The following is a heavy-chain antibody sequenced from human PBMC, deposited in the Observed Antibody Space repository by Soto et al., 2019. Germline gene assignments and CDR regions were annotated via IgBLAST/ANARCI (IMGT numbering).Heavy chain of an antibody. V-gene: IGHV3-NL1*01. CDR1: GFIFSSYG. CDR3: ARRDYYGNAFDI. Sequence: QVQLVESGGGVVQPGRSLRLSCVVSGFIFSSYGIHWVRQAPGKGLEWVSVIYSGGSTYYADSVKGRFTISRHNSKNTLYLQMNSLRAEDTAVYYCARRDYYGNAFDIWGQGTMVTVSS. CDR2: IYSGGST. D-gene: IGHD3-10*01. J-gene: IGHJ3*02.